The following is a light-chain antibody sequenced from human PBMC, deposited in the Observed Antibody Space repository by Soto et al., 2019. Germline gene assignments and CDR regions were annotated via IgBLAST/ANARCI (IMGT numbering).Light chain of an antibody. V-gene: IGKV1-5*01. Sequence: DIQMTQSPSTLSASVGDRVTITCRASQSISTWLAWYQQRPGQAPKLLIYDAFSLEGGVPSRFSGSGSGTEFTFTISRLQPDDFATYYCQQYYTYPLTFGGGTRGEVK. CDR3: QQYYTYPLT. CDR2: DAF. J-gene: IGKJ4*01. CDR1: QSISTW.